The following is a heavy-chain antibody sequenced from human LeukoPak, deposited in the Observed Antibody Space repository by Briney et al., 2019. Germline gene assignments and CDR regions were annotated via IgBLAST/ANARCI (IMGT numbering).Heavy chain of an antibody. V-gene: IGHV3-23*01. D-gene: IGHD6-13*01. CDR1: GSTFSGYA. Sequence: SGGSLRLSCAASGSTFSGYAMSWVRQAPGKGLEWVSAISGSGGSTYYADSVKGRFTISRDNSKNTLYLQMNSLRAEDTAVYYCAKDWGSSSINWFDPWGQGTLVTVSS. CDR2: ISGSGGST. J-gene: IGHJ5*02. CDR3: AKDWGSSSINWFDP.